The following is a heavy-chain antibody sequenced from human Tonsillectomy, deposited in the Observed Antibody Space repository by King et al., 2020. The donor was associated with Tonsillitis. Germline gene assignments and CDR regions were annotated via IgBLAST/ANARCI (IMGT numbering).Heavy chain of an antibody. CDR2: IYPGDSDT. D-gene: IGHD3-10*01. J-gene: IGHJ4*02. CDR3: ARRPLKFVPGTMVYFEY. V-gene: IGHV5-51*03. Sequence: VQLVESGAEVKKPGESLKISCKGSGYSFTNYWIAWVRQMPGKGLEWMWIIYPGDSDTIYSPSFQGQFTISADKSISTPYLQWSSLKASDTAMYYCARRPLKFVPGTMVYFEYWGQGTLVTVSS. CDR1: GYSFTNYW.